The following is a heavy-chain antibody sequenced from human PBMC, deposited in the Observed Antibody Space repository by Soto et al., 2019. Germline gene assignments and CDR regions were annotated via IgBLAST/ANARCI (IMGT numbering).Heavy chain of an antibody. CDR3: ARETPIAVAGMWSSDYYYYYGMDV. J-gene: IGHJ6*02. V-gene: IGHV1-18*01. Sequence: GASVKVSCKASGYTFTSYGISWVRQAPGQGLEWMGWISAYNGNTNYAQKLQGRVTMTTDTSTSTAYMELRSLRSDDTAVYYCARETPIAVAGMWSSDYYYYYGMDVWGQGTTVTVSS. CDR1: GYTFTSYG. CDR2: ISAYNGNT. D-gene: IGHD6-19*01.